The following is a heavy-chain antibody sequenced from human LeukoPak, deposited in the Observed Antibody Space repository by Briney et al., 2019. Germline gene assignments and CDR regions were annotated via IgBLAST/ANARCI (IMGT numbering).Heavy chain of an antibody. CDR1: GFTFSSSA. CDR2: ISDTGRLS. Sequence: GGSLRLSCAASGFTFSSSAMSWVRQAPGKGLEWVAAISDTGRLSYCADSVNGRFTISRDNSKNTLSLQMNSLSAEDTAVYYCAKGPAPYCSGGSCYSPHWYFDLWGRGTLVTVSS. CDR3: AKGPAPYCSGGSCYSPHWYFDL. D-gene: IGHD2-15*01. V-gene: IGHV3-23*01. J-gene: IGHJ2*01.